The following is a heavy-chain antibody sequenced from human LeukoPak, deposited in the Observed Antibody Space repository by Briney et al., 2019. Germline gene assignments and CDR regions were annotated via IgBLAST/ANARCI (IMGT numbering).Heavy chain of an antibody. Sequence: ASVKVSFKASAYTFTYFFMHWVRQAPGQGLEWMGWINPGSGDTKYAQKFQGRVTMTRNTSISKAYMELSGLRSDDTAVYYCSRCVVVAAVPTDVWGKGTPVTVSS. CDR3: SRCVVVAAVPTDV. J-gene: IGHJ6*04. D-gene: IGHD2-15*01. V-gene: IGHV1-2*02. CDR2: INPGSGDT. CDR1: AYTFTYFF.